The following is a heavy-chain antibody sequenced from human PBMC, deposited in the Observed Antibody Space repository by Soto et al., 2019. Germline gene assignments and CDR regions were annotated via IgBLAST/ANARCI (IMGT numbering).Heavy chain of an antibody. CDR1: GGSISSGGYS. D-gene: IGHD6-19*01. Sequence: SETLSLTCAVSGGSISSGGYSWSWIRQPPGKGLEWIGYIYHSGSTYYNPSLKSRVTISVDRSKNQFSLKLSSVTAADTAVYYCAARRIAVAGTGVFDYWGQGTLVTVSS. J-gene: IGHJ4*02. CDR2: IYHSGST. V-gene: IGHV4-30-2*01. CDR3: AARRIAVAGTGVFDY.